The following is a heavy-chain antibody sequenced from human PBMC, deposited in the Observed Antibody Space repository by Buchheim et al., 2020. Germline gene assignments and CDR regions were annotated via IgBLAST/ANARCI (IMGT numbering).Heavy chain of an antibody. CDR2: IKSKTDGGTT. V-gene: IGHV3-15*01. D-gene: IGHD3-10*01. J-gene: IGHJ6*02. CDR1: GFTFSNAW. Sequence: EVQLVESGGGLVKPGGSLRLSCAASGFTFSNAWMSWVRQAPGKGLEWVGRIKSKTDGGTTDYAAPVKGRFTISRDDSKNTLYLQMNSLKTEDTAVYYCTTDRAGYYYGSGSPTNRRGYYYGMDVWGQGTT. CDR3: TTDRAGYYYGSGSPTNRRGYYYGMDV.